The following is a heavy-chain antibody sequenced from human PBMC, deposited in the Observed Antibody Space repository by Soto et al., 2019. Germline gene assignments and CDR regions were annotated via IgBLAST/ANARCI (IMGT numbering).Heavy chain of an antibody. J-gene: IGHJ4*02. CDR2: ISAQNGNT. CDR3: ARAGAASITGNFDY. Sequence: ASVKVSCKTSGYTFTSYGTTWVRQAPGQGLEWMGWISAQNGNTKYVQKFQDRVTMTTDTSTSTAYMELRSLRSDDTAMFCCARAGAASITGNFDYWGQGTLVTVSS. CDR1: GYTFTSYG. D-gene: IGHD5-12*01. V-gene: IGHV1-18*01.